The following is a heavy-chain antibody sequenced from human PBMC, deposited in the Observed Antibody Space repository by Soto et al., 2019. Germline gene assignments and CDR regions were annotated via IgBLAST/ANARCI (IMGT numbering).Heavy chain of an antibody. V-gene: IGHV4-31*03. Sequence: QVQLQESGPGLVRPSQTLSLSCTVSGGSISNSANHWSWIRQHPGEGLGGVGYIYYSGGTYYSPSLKGRVTMSIAASKNQFSLKLSSVTAADTAVYYCAKGVRGVPNWVDPWGQGTLVTVSS. D-gene: IGHD3-10*01. CDR3: AKGVRGVPNWVDP. CDR1: GGSISNSANH. CDR2: IYYSGGT. J-gene: IGHJ5*02.